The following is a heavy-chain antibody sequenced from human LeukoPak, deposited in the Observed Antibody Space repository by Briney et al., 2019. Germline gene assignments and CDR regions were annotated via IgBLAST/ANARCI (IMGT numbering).Heavy chain of an antibody. V-gene: IGHV3-73*01. Sequence: GGSLKLSCAASGFTFSGSAMHWVRQASGKGLEWVGRIRSKANSYATAYAASVKGRFTISRDDSKNTAYLQMNSLKTEDTAVYYCTMRPPATRYSGRSEALDIWGQGTMVTVSS. J-gene: IGHJ3*02. D-gene: IGHD1-26*01. CDR2: IRSKANSYAT. CDR1: GFTFSGSA. CDR3: TMRPPATRYSGRSEALDI.